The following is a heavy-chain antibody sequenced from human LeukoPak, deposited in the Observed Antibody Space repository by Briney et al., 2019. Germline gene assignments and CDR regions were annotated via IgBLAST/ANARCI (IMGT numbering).Heavy chain of an antibody. CDR1: GLTFSSSA. CDR2: ISYDGSSK. D-gene: IGHD1-1*01. V-gene: IGHV3-30*04. CDR3: ARMGELERRGSFEY. J-gene: IGHJ4*02. Sequence: PGGSLRLSCAASGLTFSSSAIHWVRQAPSKGMEWVVVISYDGSSKYYADSVKGRFTISRDNSKNTLYLQMNSLRAEDTAVYYCARMGELERRGSFEYWGQGTLVTVSS.